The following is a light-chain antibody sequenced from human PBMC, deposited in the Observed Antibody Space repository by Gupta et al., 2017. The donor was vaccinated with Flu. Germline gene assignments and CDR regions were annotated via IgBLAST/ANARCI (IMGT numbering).Light chain of an antibody. CDR3: QQYNNYYTWT. V-gene: IGKV1-5*03. J-gene: IGKJ1*01. CDR1: QSISYW. CDR2: KTS. Sequence: STLSASVGDRGTITCRASQSISYWLAWYQQKPGKAPKVIIYKTSSLESGVPSRFSGSGSGTEFTLTISSRQQDDFATYYCQQYNNYYTWTFGQGTKVEIK.